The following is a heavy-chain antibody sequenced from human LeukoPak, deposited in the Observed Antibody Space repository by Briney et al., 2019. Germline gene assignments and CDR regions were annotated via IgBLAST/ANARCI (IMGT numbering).Heavy chain of an antibody. V-gene: IGHV4-59*01. J-gene: IGHJ6*03. D-gene: IGHD3-16*01. CDR2: IYYSGST. CDR1: GGSISSYY. CDR3: ARDRVGGYYMDV. Sequence: SETLSLTCTVSGGSISSYYWSWIRQPPGKGLEWIGYIYYSGSTNYNPSLKSRVTISVDTSKNQFSLKLSSVTAADTAVYYCARDRVGGYYMDVWGKGTTVTVSS.